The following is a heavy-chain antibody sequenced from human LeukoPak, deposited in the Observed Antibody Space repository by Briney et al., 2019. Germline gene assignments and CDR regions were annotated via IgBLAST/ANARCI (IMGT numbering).Heavy chain of an antibody. CDR1: GGSFSGYY. Sequence: SETLSLTCAVYGGSFSGYYWSWIRQPPGKGLEWIGEINHSGSTNYNPSLKSRVTISVDTSKNQFSLKLSSVTAADTAMYYCARHGIAVAKYYYYGMDVWGQGTTVTVSS. CDR2: INHSGST. J-gene: IGHJ6*02. V-gene: IGHV4-34*01. D-gene: IGHD6-19*01. CDR3: ARHGIAVAKYYYYGMDV.